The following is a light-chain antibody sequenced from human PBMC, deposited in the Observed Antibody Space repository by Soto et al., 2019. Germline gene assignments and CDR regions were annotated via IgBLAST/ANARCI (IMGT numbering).Light chain of an antibody. J-gene: IGLJ2*01. V-gene: IGLV3-21*02. CDR1: NIGSKS. CDR3: QVSYSSSDRNVV. CDR2: DYS. Sequence: SYELTQPPSVSVAPGQTARITCGGNNIGSKSVHWYQQKPGQAPVLVVYDYSDQPSGIPELFSGSNSGNTATLTISSVEAGDEADDYCQVSYSSSDRNVVFGGGTKVTVL.